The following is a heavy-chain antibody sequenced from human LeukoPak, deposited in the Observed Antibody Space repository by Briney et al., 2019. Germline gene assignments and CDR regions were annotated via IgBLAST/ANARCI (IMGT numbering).Heavy chain of an antibody. J-gene: IGHJ4*02. Sequence: PSETLSLTCTVSGGSISSFYWSWIRQPPGKGLEWIGYIYYSGNTNYNPSLKNRVTISVDTSKYQFSLKLSSVTAADTAVYYCARGYSGSYGRFDYWGQGTLATVSS. CDR2: IYYSGNT. D-gene: IGHD1-26*01. V-gene: IGHV4-59*01. CDR3: ARGYSGSYGRFDY. CDR1: GGSISSFY.